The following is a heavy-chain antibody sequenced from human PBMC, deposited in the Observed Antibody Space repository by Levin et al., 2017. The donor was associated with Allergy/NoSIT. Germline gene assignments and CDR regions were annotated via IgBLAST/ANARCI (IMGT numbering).Heavy chain of an antibody. V-gene: IGHV3-7*01. J-gene: IGHJ4*02. D-gene: IGHD1-26*01. CDR1: GFAFTDYW. CDR2: INRDGSAD. Sequence: GGSLRLSCAASGFAFTDYWINWVRQAPGKGLEWVANINRDGSADNFVDSVNGRFTISRDNAKNSVYLQMDSLRGADTAVYFCARASVPGTLEFWGQGTLVTVSS. CDR3: ARASVPGTLEF.